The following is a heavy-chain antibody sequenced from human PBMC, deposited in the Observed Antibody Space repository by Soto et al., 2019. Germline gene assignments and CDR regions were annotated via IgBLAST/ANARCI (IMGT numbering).Heavy chain of an antibody. Sequence: QVHLVESGGGVVQPGRSLRLSCAASGFTFSRFGMHWVRQAPGKGLEWVAVISYDGNNKYYADSVKGRFTISRDNSKNTLYLQMNSLRAEDTAVYFCAKDKLYQAQIAAHRGMDVWGQGTAVTVSS. J-gene: IGHJ6*02. CDR1: GFTFSRFG. CDR3: AKDKLYQAQIAAHRGMDV. CDR2: ISYDGNNK. V-gene: IGHV3-30*18. D-gene: IGHD6-6*01.